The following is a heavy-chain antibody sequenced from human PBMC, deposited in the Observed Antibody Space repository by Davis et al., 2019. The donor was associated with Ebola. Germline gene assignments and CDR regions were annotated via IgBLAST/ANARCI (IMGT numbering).Heavy chain of an antibody. CDR2: IIPVFGTT. Sequence: SVKVSCKASGYTFTSYGITWVRQAPGQGLEWMGWIIPVFGTTNYAQKLQDRLTITADESTRTVYMELSSLRSENTAVYYCARGDTIFSYGMDVWGQGTTVSVSS. D-gene: IGHD3-3*01. CDR1: GYTFTSYG. V-gene: IGHV1-69*13. CDR3: ARGDTIFSYGMDV. J-gene: IGHJ6*02.